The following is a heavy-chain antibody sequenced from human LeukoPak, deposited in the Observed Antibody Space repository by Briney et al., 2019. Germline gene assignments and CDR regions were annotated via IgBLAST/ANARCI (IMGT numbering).Heavy chain of an antibody. J-gene: IGHJ6*03. CDR3: ARGRGKYYYMDV. CDR1: GGSFSGYY. CDR2: INHSGST. D-gene: IGHD5-12*01. V-gene: IGHV4-34*01. Sequence: SETLSLTCAVYGGSFSGYYWSWIRQPPGKGLEWIGEINHSGSTNYNPSLKSRVTISVDTSKNQFSLKLSSVTAADTAVYYCARGRGKYYYMDVWGKGTTATVSS.